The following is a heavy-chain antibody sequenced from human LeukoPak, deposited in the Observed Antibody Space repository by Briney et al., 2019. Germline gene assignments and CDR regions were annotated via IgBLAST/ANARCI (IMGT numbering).Heavy chain of an antibody. D-gene: IGHD3-10*01. J-gene: IGHJ3*02. Sequence: ASVKVSCKASGYTFTSYGISWVRQAPGQGLEWMGWINPNSGGTNYAQKFQGRVTMTRDTSISTAYMELSRLRSDDTAVYYCARDLAITAFDIWGQGTMVTVSS. CDR3: ARDLAITAFDI. V-gene: IGHV1-2*02. CDR1: GYTFTSYG. CDR2: INPNSGGT.